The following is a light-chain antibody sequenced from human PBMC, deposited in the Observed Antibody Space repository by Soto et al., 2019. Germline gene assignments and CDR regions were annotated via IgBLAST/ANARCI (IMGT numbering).Light chain of an antibody. Sequence: DIQMTQSPSTLSASVGDRVTISCRASQSISSWLAWYQQKPGNAPKVLIYKASNLETGVPSRFSGSGSETEFTLTISSLQPDDFATYYCQQYNGYPYTFGQGTKLESK. V-gene: IGKV1-5*03. CDR3: QQYNGYPYT. J-gene: IGKJ2*01. CDR1: QSISSW. CDR2: KAS.